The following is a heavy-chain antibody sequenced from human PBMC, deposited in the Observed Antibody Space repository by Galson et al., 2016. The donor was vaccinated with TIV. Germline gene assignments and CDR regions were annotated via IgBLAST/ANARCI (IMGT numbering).Heavy chain of an antibody. CDR1: GYSINSHYF. Sequence: SETLSLTCTVSGYSINSHYFWAWLRQPPGKGLEWIGSFFHPGAVYYNPSLERRVTMSGDTSKNHFSLRLTSVTAADTAIYYRTRHIGGDFGDYVGQGILVTVSS. J-gene: IGHJ4*02. CDR2: FFHPGAV. V-gene: IGHV4-38-2*02. CDR3: TRHIGGDFGDY. D-gene: IGHD2-21*02.